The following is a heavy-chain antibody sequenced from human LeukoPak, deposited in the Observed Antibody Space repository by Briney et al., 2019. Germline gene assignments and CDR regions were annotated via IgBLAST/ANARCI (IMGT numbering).Heavy chain of an antibody. CDR3: AGDRGFCSGGACYLFDS. CDR1: GFTFSTYS. D-gene: IGHD2-15*01. V-gene: IGHV3-21*01. CDR2: ISSTSSYI. Sequence: PGGSLRLSCTASGFTFSTYSMNWVRQAPGRGLEWVSSISSTSSYIYYADSVKGRFTISRDNAKNTLYLQMNSLRAEDTAVYYCAGDRGFCSGGACYLFDSWGQGVLVTVSS. J-gene: IGHJ4*02.